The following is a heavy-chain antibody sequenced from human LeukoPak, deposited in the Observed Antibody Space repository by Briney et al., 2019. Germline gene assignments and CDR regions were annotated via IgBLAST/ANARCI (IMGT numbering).Heavy chain of an antibody. CDR2: ISYDGSNI. J-gene: IGHJ4*02. Sequence: TGGSLRLSCAASGFTFSIYGMHWVRQAPGKGLEWVAVISYDGSNIYYADSVKGRFTISRDNSKNTLYLQMNSLRPEDTAVYYCARHYCSSTTCYRNFDYWGQGTLVTVSS. V-gene: IGHV3-30*03. CDR3: ARHYCSSTTCYRNFDY. D-gene: IGHD2-2*01. CDR1: GFTFSIYG.